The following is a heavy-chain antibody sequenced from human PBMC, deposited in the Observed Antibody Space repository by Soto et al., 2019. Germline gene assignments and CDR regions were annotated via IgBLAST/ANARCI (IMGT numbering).Heavy chain of an antibody. V-gene: IGHV4-31*03. CDR2: IYYSGST. CDR1: GGSISSGGYY. Sequence: QVQLQESGPGLVKPSQTLSLTCTVSGGSISSGGYYWSWIRQHPGKGLEWIGYIYYSGSTYYNPSLKSRVTISVDTSKNQFSLKLSSVTAADTSVYYCARAEDSSSWNWFDPWGQGTLVTVSS. D-gene: IGHD6-13*01. J-gene: IGHJ5*02. CDR3: ARAEDSSSWNWFDP.